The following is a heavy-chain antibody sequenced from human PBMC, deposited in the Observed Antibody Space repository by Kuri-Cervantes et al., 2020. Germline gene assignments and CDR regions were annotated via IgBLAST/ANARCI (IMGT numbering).Heavy chain of an antibody. CDR2: ISSGRDII. Sequence: GESLKISCAASGFTFSTYRMIWVRQAPGKGLEWVSYISSGRDIIYYADSVKGRFTISRDNAKNSLYLQMNSLRDEDTAVYYCARGAIVATRSYDYWGQGSLVTVSS. V-gene: IGHV3-48*02. D-gene: IGHD5-12*01. J-gene: IGHJ4*02. CDR3: ARGAIVATRSYDY. CDR1: GFTFSTYR.